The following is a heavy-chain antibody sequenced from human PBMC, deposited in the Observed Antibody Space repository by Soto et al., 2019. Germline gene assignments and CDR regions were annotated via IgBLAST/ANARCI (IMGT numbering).Heavy chain of an antibody. CDR1: GFTFSTYS. CDR2: LSGGGINT. V-gene: IGHV3-23*01. D-gene: IGHD5-12*01. Sequence: EVQLLESGGGLVQPGGSLRLSCAASGFTFSTYSMDWVRQAPGKGPEWVSGLSGGGINTFYADSVKGRFTISVDNSKNTVDLQMNSLRVEDTAVYYCAKWSGYGDEWGQGTLVTVSS. J-gene: IGHJ4*02. CDR3: AKWSGYGDE.